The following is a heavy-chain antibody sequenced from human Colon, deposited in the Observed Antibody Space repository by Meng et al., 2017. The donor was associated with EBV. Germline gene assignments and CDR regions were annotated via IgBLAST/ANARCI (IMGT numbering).Heavy chain of an antibody. CDR3: ARGEHYTWDV. D-gene: IGHD3-16*01. V-gene: IGHV4-4*02. CDR1: DHSTIRSNW. J-gene: IGHJ4*02. Sequence: QVKLHESGPRLVKPSGTLSLICSVSDHSTIRSNWWSWVRQPPGKGLEWIGEILHAGVTNYNPSLKSRVSMSVDRSRIQASLNLNSVTAADTAIYYCARGEHYTWDVWGQGILVTVSS. CDR2: ILHAGVT.